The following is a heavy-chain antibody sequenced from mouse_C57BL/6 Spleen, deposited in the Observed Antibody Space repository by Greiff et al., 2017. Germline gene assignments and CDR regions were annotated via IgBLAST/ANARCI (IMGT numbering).Heavy chain of an antibody. V-gene: IGHV1-82*01. Sequence: QVHVKQSGPELVKPGASVKISCKASGYAFSSSWMNWVKQRPGKGLEWIGRIYPGDGDTNYNGKFKGKATLTADTSSSTAYMQLSSLTSEDTAVYFCERERGGLDYWGQGTTRTVSA. CDR2: IYPGDGDT. D-gene: IGHD3-3*01. J-gene: IGHJ2*01. CDR1: GYAFSSSW. CDR3: ERERGGLDY.